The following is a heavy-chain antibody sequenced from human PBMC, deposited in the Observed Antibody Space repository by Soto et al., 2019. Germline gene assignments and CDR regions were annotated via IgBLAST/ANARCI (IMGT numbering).Heavy chain of an antibody. CDR3: ARDTIEYSSSPGIAELSY. J-gene: IGHJ4*02. V-gene: IGHV4-34*01. CDR1: GGSFSGYY. CDR2: INHSGST. D-gene: IGHD6-6*01. Sequence: PSETLSLTXAVYGGSFSGYYWSWIRQPPGKGLEWIGEINHSGSTNYNPSLKSRVTISVDTSKNQFSLKLSSVTAADTAVYYCARDTIEYSSSPGIAELSYWGQGTLVTVSS.